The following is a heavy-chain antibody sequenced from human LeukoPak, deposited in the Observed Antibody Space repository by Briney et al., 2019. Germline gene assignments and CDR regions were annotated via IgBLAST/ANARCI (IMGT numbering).Heavy chain of an antibody. CDR1: GFTFSTYW. CDR2: IKQDGSEK. V-gene: IGHV3-7*01. Sequence: GGSLRLSCAASGFTFSTYWMSWVRQAPGKGLEWVTNIKQDGSEKYYVDSVKGRFTISRDNAKNSLYLQMNSLRAEDTAVYYCARRWYSSTRNNYYYYYMDVWGKGTTVTVSS. CDR3: ARRWYSSTRNNYYYYYMDV. D-gene: IGHD6-13*01. J-gene: IGHJ6*03.